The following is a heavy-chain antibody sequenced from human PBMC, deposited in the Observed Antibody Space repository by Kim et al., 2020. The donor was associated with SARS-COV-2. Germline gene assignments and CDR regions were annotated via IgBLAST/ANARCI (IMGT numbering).Heavy chain of an antibody. CDR1: GGSISSSSYY. CDR3: ARLDIVVVVAAPHFDY. V-gene: IGHV4-39*01. Sequence: SETLSLTCTVSGGSISSSSYYWGWIRQPPGKGLEWIGSIYYSGSTYYNPSLKSRVTISVDTSKNQFSLKLSSVTAADTAVYYCARLDIVVVVAAPHFDYWGQGTLVTVSS. D-gene: IGHD2-15*01. J-gene: IGHJ4*02. CDR2: IYYSGST.